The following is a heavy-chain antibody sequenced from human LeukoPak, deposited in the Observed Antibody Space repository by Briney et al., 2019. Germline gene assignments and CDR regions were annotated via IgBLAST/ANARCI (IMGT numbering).Heavy chain of an antibody. CDR2: IFYSGST. D-gene: IGHD3-16*02. Sequence: NPSETLSLTCTVSGGSISSGVYFWTWLRQHPRKGLEWIGYIFYSGSTYYNPSLKGRLIISVDTSKNQISLKLSSVTAADTAVYYCARAVGGSYDYVWGSSRPNYFDYWGQGALATVSS. V-gene: IGHV4-31*03. CDR3: ARAVGGSYDYVWGSSRPNYFDY. J-gene: IGHJ4*02. CDR1: GGSISSGVYF.